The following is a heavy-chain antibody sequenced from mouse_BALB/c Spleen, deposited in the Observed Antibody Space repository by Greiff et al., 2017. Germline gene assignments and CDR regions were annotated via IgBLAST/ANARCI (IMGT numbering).Heavy chain of an antibody. CDR2: ISDGGSYT. V-gene: IGHV5-4*02. D-gene: IGHD2-4*01. CDR1: GFTFSDYY. J-gene: IGHJ3*01. Sequence: EVKVVESGGGLVKPGGSLKLSCAASGFTFSDYYMYWVRQTPEKRLEWVATISDGGSYTYYPDSVKGRFTISRDNAKNNLYLQMSSLKSEDTAMYYCAREIGITTRAWFAYWGQGTLVTVSA. CDR3: AREIGITTRAWFAY.